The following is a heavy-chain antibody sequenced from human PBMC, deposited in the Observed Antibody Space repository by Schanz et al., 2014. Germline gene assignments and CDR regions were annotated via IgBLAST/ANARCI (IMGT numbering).Heavy chain of an antibody. J-gene: IGHJ6*02. D-gene: IGHD1-26*01. CDR1: GYTFTTYY. CDR2: INPSGGTT. CDR3: ARDPYSASYFPSPPLYGLDV. Sequence: QVQLVQSGAEVKKPGASVKVSCKASGYTFTTYYIHWVRQAPGQGLEWMGIINPSGGTTKYAQRFQGRVTMTWDTSTSTVSMELSSLRSEDTAVYYCARDPYSASYFPSPPLYGLDVWGQGTTVTVSS. V-gene: IGHV1-46*01.